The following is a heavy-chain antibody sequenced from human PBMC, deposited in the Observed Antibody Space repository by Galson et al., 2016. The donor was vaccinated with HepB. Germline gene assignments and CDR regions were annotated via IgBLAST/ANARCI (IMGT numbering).Heavy chain of an antibody. Sequence: CAASGFTFSSYGMHWVRQAPGKGLEWVAVISSDGSNKYYADSVKGRFTTSRDNPKNTLYLQMSSLRPEDTAVYYCAKDVGGARGSRGWSWGASYDYYYYGMDVWGQGTTVTVS. CDR2: ISSDGSNK. CDR3: AKDVGGARGSRGWSWGASYDYYYYGMDV. V-gene: IGHV3-30*18. D-gene: IGHD6-19*01. J-gene: IGHJ6*02. CDR1: GFTFSSYG.